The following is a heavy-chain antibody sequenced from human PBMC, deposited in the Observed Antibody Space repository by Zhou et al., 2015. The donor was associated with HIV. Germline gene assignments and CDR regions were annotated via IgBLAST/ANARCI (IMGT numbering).Heavy chain of an antibody. J-gene: IGHJ4*02. V-gene: IGHV3-48*02. D-gene: IGHD5-12*01. CDR3: ARRAWRDYFDS. CDR2: ISNTYSPI. Sequence: VQLVESGGGVVQPGRSLRLSCAASGFIFSSYGMHWVRQAPGKGLEWVSYISNTYSPIYYADSVKGRFTISRDNAKKLLFLQMNSLRDEDTAVYYCARRAWRDYFDSWGQGALVTVSS. CDR1: GFIFSSYG.